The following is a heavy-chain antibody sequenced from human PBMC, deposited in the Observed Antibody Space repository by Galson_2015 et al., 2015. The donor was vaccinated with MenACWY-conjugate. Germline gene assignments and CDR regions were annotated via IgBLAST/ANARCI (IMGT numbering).Heavy chain of an antibody. Sequence: SLRLSCAASGFTLSSYAMSWVRQAPGKGLEWVSAISGSGGSTYYADSVKGRFTISRDNSKNTLYLQMNSLRAEDTAVYYCAKDLSYYYDSSGYYYINAFDIWGQGTMVTVSS. CDR2: ISGSGGST. J-gene: IGHJ3*02. D-gene: IGHD3-22*01. CDR3: AKDLSYYYDSSGYYYINAFDI. CDR1: GFTLSSYA. V-gene: IGHV3-23*01.